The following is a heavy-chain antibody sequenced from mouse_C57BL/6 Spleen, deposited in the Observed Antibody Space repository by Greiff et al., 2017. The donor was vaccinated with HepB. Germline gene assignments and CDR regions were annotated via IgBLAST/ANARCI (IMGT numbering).Heavy chain of an antibody. Sequence: DVKLVESGPELVKPGASVKISCKASGYTFTDYYMNWVKQSHGKSLEWIGDINPNNGGTSYNQKFKGKATLTVDKSSSTAYMELRSLTSEDSAVYYCARERDGYSAWFAYWGQGTLVTVSA. J-gene: IGHJ3*01. CDR1: GYTFTDYY. CDR2: INPNNGGT. CDR3: ARERDGYSAWFAY. D-gene: IGHD2-3*01. V-gene: IGHV1-26*01.